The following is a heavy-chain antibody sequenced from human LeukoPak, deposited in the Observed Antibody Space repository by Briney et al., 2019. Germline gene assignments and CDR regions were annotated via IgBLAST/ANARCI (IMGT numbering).Heavy chain of an antibody. CDR1: GYTLTELS. CDR3: ATASPRSGSYVPFDY. D-gene: IGHD3-10*01. V-gene: IGHV1-24*01. Sequence: ASVKVSCKVSGYTLTELSMHWVRQAPGKGLEWMGGLDPEDGETIYAQKFQGRVTMTEDTSADTAYMELSSLRSEDTAVYYCATASPRSGSYVPFDYWGQGTLVTVSS. CDR2: LDPEDGET. J-gene: IGHJ4*02.